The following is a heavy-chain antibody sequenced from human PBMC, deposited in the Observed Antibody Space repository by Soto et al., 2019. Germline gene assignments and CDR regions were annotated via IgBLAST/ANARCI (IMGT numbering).Heavy chain of an antibody. CDR1: GGSISSGGYY. D-gene: IGHD2-2*01. CDR3: ARLSPRISSTSCSYGAGSYCPDAFDI. Sequence: QVQLQESGPGLVKPSQTLSLTCTVSGGSISSGGYYWSWIRQHPGTGLGRIGYIYYSGSTYYNPSLKSRVTISVDTSKTQFSLKLSSVTAAYTAVYYCARLSPRISSTSCSYGAGSYCPDAFDIWGQGTMVTVSS. V-gene: IGHV4-31*03. J-gene: IGHJ3*02. CDR2: IYYSGST.